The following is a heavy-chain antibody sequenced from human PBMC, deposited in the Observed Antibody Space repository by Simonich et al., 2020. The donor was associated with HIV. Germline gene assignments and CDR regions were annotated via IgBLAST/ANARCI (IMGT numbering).Heavy chain of an antibody. CDR2: TTVYNGNK. CDR3: ARDLPIGSYFDY. CDR1: GYTYINYG. J-gene: IGHJ4*02. Sequence: QVQLVQSGAEVKKPGASVKVSCKASGYTYINYGINWVRQAPGQGLEWMGRTTVYNGNKDSAQKFRGRLTLTTDTSTTTAYMELRSLRSDDTAVYYCARDLPIGSYFDYWGQGTLVTVSS. D-gene: IGHD1-26*01. V-gene: IGHV1-18*01.